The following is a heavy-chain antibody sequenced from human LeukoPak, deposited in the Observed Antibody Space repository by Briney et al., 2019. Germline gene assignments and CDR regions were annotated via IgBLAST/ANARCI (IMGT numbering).Heavy chain of an antibody. CDR1: GGSISSGGYY. CDR3: ATTSANIVATAQGDGMDV. J-gene: IGHJ6*02. D-gene: IGHD5-12*01. CDR2: IYYSGST. V-gene: IGHV4-61*08. Sequence: SETLSLTCTVSGGSISSGGYYWSWIRQPPGKGLEWIGYIYYSGSTNYNPSLKSRVTISVDTSKNQFSLKLSSVTAADTAVYYCATTSANIVATAQGDGMDVWGQGTTVTVSS.